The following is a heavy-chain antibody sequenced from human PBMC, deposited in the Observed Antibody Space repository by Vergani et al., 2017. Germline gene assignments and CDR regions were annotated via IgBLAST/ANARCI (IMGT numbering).Heavy chain of an antibody. CDR3: ARSGEGLCSSTSCYDY. D-gene: IGHD2-2*01. CDR2: IFSNDEK. J-gene: IGHJ4*02. CDR1: GFSLSNARMG. Sequence: QVTLKESGPVLVKPTETLTLTCTVSGFSLSNARMGVSWIRQPPGKALEWLAHIFSNDEKSYSTSLKSRLTISKDTSKSQVVLTMTNMDPVDTATYYCARSGEGLCSSTSCYDYWGQGTLVTVSS. V-gene: IGHV2-26*01.